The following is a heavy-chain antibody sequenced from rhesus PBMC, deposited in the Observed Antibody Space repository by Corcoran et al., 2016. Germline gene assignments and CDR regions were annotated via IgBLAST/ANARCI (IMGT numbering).Heavy chain of an antibody. CDR1: GGSISGYYY. Sequence: QVQLQESGPGLVKPSETLSLTCAVSGGSISGYYYWSWIRQPPGKGLGWIGSIYGSGGNNYLNPSLKGRVTLSVDTSKNQFSLKLSSVTAADTAVYYCARYNFWTGLRFDVWGPGVLVTVSS. V-gene: IGHV4S14*01. D-gene: IGHD3-3*01. J-gene: IGHJ5-1*01. CDR3: ARYNFWTGLRFDV. CDR2: IYGSGGNN.